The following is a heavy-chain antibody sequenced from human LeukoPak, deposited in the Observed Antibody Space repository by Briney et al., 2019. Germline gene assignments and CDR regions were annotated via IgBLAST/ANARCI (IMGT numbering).Heavy chain of an antibody. CDR1: GYTLTELS. D-gene: IGHD3-22*01. CDR3: AYDSSGYSSEFDY. V-gene: IGHV1-24*01. CDR2: FDPEDGET. Sequence: ASVKVSCKVSGYTLTELSMRWVRQAPGKGLEWMGGFDPEDGETIYAQKFQGRVTMTEDTSTDTAYMELSSLRSEDTAVYYCAYDSSGYSSEFDYWGQGTLVTVSS. J-gene: IGHJ4*02.